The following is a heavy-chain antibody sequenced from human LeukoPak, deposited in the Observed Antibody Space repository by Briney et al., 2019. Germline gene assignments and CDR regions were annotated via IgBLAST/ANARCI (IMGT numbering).Heavy chain of an antibody. CDR2: ISGSGVDT. J-gene: IGHJ4*02. D-gene: IGHD2-21*02. V-gene: IGHV3-23*01. Sequence: GGSLRLSCAASGFTFSNYAMHWVRQAPGKGPEWVSAISGSGVDTYYADSVKGRFTISRDNSKNTLFLQMNSLRAEDTALFFCAKSDCSSIGCKRLHYWGPGTLVTVSS. CDR3: AKSDCSSIGCKRLHY. CDR1: GFTFSNYA.